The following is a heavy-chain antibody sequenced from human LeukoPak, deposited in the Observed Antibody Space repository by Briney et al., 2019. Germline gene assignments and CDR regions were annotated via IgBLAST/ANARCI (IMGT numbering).Heavy chain of an antibody. CDR3: WKGRGVKGSGRNERYYYYFYIGG. J-gene: IGHJ6*03. CDR1: GYTFTSYY. D-gene: IGHD3-10*01. CDR2: INPSGGST. Sequence: ASVKVSCKASGYTFTSYYMHWVRQAPGQGLEWMGIINPSGGSTSYAQKFQGRVTMTRDTSTSTVYMELNSLRSEDTAVYYCWKGRGVKGSGRNERYYYYFYIGGRGKRTTVTVSS. V-gene: IGHV1-46*01.